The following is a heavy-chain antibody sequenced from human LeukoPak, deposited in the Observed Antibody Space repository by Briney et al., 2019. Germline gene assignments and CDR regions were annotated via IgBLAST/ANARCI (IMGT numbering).Heavy chain of an antibody. CDR1: GGTFGSYA. CDR3: ARSLYYYDSSGYFDY. D-gene: IGHD3-22*01. J-gene: IGHJ4*02. CDR2: IIPIFGTA. Sequence: ASVKVSCKASGGTFGSYAISWVRQAPGQGLEWMGGIIPIFGTANYAQKFQGRVTITADESTSTAYMELSSLRSEDTAVYYCARSLYYYDSSGYFDYWGQGTLVTVSS. V-gene: IGHV1-69*13.